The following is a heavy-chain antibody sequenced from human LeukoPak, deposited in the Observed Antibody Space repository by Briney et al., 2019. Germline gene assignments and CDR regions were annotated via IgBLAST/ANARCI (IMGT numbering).Heavy chain of an antibody. Sequence: PGGSLRLSCAASGFTFSSYAMHWVRQAPGKGLEWVAVISYDGSNKYYADSVKGRFTISRDNSKNTLYLQMNSLRAEDTAVYYCARSESSSWYKSFKHWGQGTLVTVSS. CDR2: ISYDGSNK. V-gene: IGHV3-30*04. CDR3: ARSESSSWYKSFKH. D-gene: IGHD6-13*01. J-gene: IGHJ4*02. CDR1: GFTFSSYA.